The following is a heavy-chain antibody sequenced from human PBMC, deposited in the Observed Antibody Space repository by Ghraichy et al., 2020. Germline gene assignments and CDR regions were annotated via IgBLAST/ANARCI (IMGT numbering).Heavy chain of an antibody. CDR1: GFIFSNYG. D-gene: IGHD2-15*01. J-gene: IGHJ4*02. CDR2: IWYDGSNK. CDR3: ARGCSGGSCVYFDH. Sequence: GGSLRLSCTASGFIFSNYGIYWVRQAPGKGLECVTLIWYDGSNKYYADSVKGRFTISRDNSKNTLYLQMNSLRAEDTAVYYCARGCSGGSCVYFDHWGQGTLVTVSS. V-gene: IGHV3-33*01.